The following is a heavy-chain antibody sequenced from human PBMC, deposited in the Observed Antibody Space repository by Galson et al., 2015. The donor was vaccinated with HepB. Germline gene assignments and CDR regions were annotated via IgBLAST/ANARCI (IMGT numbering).Heavy chain of an antibody. Sequence: SLRLSCAASGFTFSNAWMSWVRQAPGKGLEWVGRIKSKTDGETTDYAAPVKGRFTISRDDSKNTLYLQMNSLKTEDTAVYYCTTDLPYYDFWSGYFGRAYFDYWGQGTLVTVSS. CDR2: IKSKTDGETT. J-gene: IGHJ4*02. D-gene: IGHD3-3*01. CDR1: GFTFSNAW. CDR3: TTDLPYYDFWSGYFGRAYFDY. V-gene: IGHV3-15*01.